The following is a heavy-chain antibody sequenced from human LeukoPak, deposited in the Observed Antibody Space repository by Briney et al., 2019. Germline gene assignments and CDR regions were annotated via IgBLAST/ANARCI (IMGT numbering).Heavy chain of an antibody. D-gene: IGHD6-19*01. V-gene: IGHV3-11*01. CDR2: ISSSGSTI. CDR1: GFTFSDYY. J-gene: IGHJ4*02. CDR3: ARVATSSGWYPMGY. Sequence: GGSLRLSCAASGFTFSDYYMSWIRQAPGKGLEWVSYISSSGSTIYYADSVKGRFTISRDNAKNSLYLQMNSLRAEDTAVHYCARVATSSGWYPMGYWDQGTLVTVSS.